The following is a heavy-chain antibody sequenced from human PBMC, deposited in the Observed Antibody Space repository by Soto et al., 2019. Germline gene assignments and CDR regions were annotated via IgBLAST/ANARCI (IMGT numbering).Heavy chain of an antibody. CDR3: VKDNRGSY. Sequence: PGGSLRLSCAACRFTFSTCWMMWVRQAPGKGLEWVANINQDGSERYYVDSVKGRFTISRDNAKNSLYLQMNSLRAEDTAVYYCVKDNRGSYWGQGTLVTVSS. J-gene: IGHJ4*02. CDR2: INQDGSER. CDR1: RFTFSTCW. D-gene: IGHD3-10*01. V-gene: IGHV3-7*01.